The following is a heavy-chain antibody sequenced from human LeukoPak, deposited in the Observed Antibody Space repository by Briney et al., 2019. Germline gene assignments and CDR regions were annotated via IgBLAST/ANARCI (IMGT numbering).Heavy chain of an antibody. CDR1: GGSISSYY. J-gene: IGHJ6*02. V-gene: IGHV4-59*12. CDR2: IYYSGST. CDR3: ARERGYSSGWHGSHYYYYYGMDV. Sequence: SETLSLTCTVSGGSISSYYWSWIRQPPGKGLEWIGYIYYSGSTNYNPSLKSRVTISVDTSKNQFSLKLSSVTAADTAVYYCARERGYSSGWHGSHYYYYYGMDVWGQGTTVTVSS. D-gene: IGHD6-19*01.